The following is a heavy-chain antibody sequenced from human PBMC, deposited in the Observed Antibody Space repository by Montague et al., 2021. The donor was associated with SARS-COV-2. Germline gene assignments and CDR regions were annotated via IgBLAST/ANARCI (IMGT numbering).Heavy chain of an antibody. V-gene: IGHV4-39*07. CDR1: GXSISSSSYY. D-gene: IGHD3-22*01. J-gene: IGHJ4*02. Sequence: SETLSLTCTVSGXSISSSSYYWGWIRQPPGKGLEWIGTIYYSGSTYYNPSLKSRVTMSVDTSKNQFSLKLSSVTAADTAVYYCARGWFSPMLVVVIRGPFDYWGRGALVTVSS. CDR3: ARGWFSPMLVVVIRGPFDY. CDR2: IYYSGST.